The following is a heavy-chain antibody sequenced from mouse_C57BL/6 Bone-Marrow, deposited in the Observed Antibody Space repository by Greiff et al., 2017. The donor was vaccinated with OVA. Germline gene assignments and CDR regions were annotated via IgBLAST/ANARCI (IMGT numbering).Heavy chain of an antibody. D-gene: IGHD3-2*02. CDR1: GFTFSDYY. V-gene: IGHV5-16*01. CDR3: ARGGSSGPYYFDY. Sequence: EVQLVESEGGLVQPGSSMKLSCTASGFTFSDYYMAWVRQVPEKGLEWVANINYGGSSTYYLDSLKSRFIISRDNAKNILYLQMSSLKSEDTATYYCARGGSSGPYYFDYWGQGTTLTVSS. J-gene: IGHJ2*01. CDR2: INYGGSST.